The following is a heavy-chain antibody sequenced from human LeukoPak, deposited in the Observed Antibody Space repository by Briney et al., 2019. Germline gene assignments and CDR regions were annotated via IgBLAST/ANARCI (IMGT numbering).Heavy chain of an antibody. Sequence: GGSLRLSCAASGFTFSSYGMHWVRQAPGKGLEWVANIKQDGSEKYYVDSVKGRFTISRDNAKNSLYLQMNSLRAEDTAVYYCARRPHLDWWGQGTLVTVSS. J-gene: IGHJ4*02. CDR1: GFTFSSYG. CDR3: ARRPHLDW. V-gene: IGHV3-7*03. CDR2: IKQDGSEK. D-gene: IGHD3-3*01.